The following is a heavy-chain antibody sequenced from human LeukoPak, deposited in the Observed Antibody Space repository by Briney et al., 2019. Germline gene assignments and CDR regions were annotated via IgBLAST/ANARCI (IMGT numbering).Heavy chain of an antibody. V-gene: IGHV3-64*01. J-gene: IGHJ4*02. CDR1: GFTFSSYA. Sequence: GGSLRLSCAASGFTFSSYAMHWVRQAPGKGLEYVSAISSNGGSTSYANSVKGRFTISRDNSKNTLYLQMGNLRAEDMAVYYCARKWLQFNDYWGQGTLVTVSS. D-gene: IGHD5-24*01. CDR3: ARKWLQFNDY. CDR2: ISSNGGST.